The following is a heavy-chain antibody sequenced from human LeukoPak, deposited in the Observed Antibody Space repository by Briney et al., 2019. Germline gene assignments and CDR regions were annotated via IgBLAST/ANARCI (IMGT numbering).Heavy chain of an antibody. Sequence: ASGKASCKASGYTFTANYMHWVRQAPGQGLEWMGRINPNSGGTNYAQQFQGRVTMTRDTSISTAYMELSRLRSDDTAVYYCARPESGGAFDIWGQGTMVTVSS. CDR3: ARPESGGAFDI. CDR2: INPNSGGT. V-gene: IGHV1-2*06. D-gene: IGHD1-14*01. CDR1: GYTFTANY. J-gene: IGHJ3*02.